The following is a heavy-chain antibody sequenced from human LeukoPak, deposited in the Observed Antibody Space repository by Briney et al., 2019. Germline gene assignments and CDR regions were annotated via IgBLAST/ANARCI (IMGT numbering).Heavy chain of an antibody. V-gene: IGHV3-72*01. CDR1: GFPFSDYY. CDR2: SRPKANGYTT. J-gene: IGHJ4*02. CDR3: TRVFRIVGATIIDY. D-gene: IGHD1-26*01. Sequence: GGSLRLSCTASGFPFSDYYIDWVRQAPGKGLEWVGRSRPKANGYTTDYAASVKGRFSISRDDSKNSLDLQMNSLKTEDTAVYYCTRVFRIVGATIIDYWGQGTLVTVSS.